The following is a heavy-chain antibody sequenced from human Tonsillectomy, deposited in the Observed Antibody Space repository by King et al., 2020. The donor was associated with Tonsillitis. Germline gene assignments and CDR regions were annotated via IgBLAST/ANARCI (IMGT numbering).Heavy chain of an antibody. CDR1: GFPLSTSGVG. Sequence: TLKESGPTLVKPTQTLTLTCTFSGFPLSTSGVGVAWIRQPPGKALEWLALIYWDDDKRYSTSLESRLAITKDTSKNQVVLTMTDVDPVDTATYYCTHNDVESTGTSDYWGQGTLVTVSS. V-gene: IGHV2-5*02. D-gene: IGHD1/OR15-1a*01. J-gene: IGHJ4*02. CDR3: THNDVESTGTSDY. CDR2: IYWDDDK.